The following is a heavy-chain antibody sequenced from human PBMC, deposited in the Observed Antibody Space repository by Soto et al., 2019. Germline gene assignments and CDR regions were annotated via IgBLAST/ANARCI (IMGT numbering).Heavy chain of an antibody. D-gene: IGHD2-8*01. Sequence: SETLSLTCSVSGDSITTNGYYWGWIRQPPGQGLQWIGNVYWNGSTFSHPSLTSRVFISVDTSKNEFSLRLTSVTAADTAVYYCARSHYTYGLLIDYWGPGTLVTVSS. CDR1: GDSITTNGYY. CDR3: ARSHYTYGLLIDY. V-gene: IGHV4-39*01. CDR2: VYWNGST. J-gene: IGHJ4*02.